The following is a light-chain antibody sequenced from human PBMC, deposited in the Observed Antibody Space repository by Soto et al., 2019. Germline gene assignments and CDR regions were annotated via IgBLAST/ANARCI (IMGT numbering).Light chain of an antibody. CDR3: QQYYIYPIT. CDR1: QGISSS. CDR2: AAS. V-gene: IGKV1-8*01. Sequence: AIGMTQSPSAISASTGDRVTITCRASQGISSSLAWYQQKPGKAPTLLIYAASTLQSGVPARFSGSGSGTDFTLTISCLQPEDFASYYCQQYYIYPITFGQGTRVAIK. J-gene: IGKJ5*01.